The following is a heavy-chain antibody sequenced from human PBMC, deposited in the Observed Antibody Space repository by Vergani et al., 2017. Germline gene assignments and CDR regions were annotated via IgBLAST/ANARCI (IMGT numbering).Heavy chain of an antibody. CDR3: ARVGRGAPGMVVVPADTTPPFPYYFDY. CDR2: INHSGST. J-gene: IGHJ4*02. V-gene: IGHV4-34*01. CDR1: GGSFSGYY. D-gene: IGHD2-2*01. Sequence: QVQLQQWGAGLLKPSETLSLTCAVYGGSFSGYYWSWIRQPPGKGLEWIGVINHSGSTNYNPSLKSRVTISVDTSKKQFSLKLSSVTAADTAVYYCARVGRGAPGMVVVPADTTPPFPYYFDYWGQGTLVTVSS.